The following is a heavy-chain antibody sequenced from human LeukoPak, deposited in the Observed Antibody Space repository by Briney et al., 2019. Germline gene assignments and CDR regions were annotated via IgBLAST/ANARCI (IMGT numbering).Heavy chain of an antibody. J-gene: IGHJ4*02. V-gene: IGHV3-49*03. CDR3: TTDYGGNSGVSG. CDR2: IRSKAYGGTT. Sequence: PGGSLRLSCTASGFTFGDYAMSWFRQAPGKGLEWVGFIRSKAYGGTTEYAASVKGRFTISRDDSKSIAYLQMNSLKTEDTAAYYCTTDYGGNSGVSGWGQGTLVTVSS. CDR1: GFTFGDYA. D-gene: IGHD4-23*01.